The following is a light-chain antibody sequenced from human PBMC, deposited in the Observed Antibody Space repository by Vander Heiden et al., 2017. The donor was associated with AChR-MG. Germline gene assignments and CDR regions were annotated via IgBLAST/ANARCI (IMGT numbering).Light chain of an antibody. Sequence: DIQMTQSPSAVSASVGDRVTITCRASQAISAWLIWYQQKPGKAPNLLIFATSSLQSGVPARFNGSKSGTDFTLTISSLQPEDVATYYCQQADRFPWTFGQGTTVEVK. CDR1: QAISAW. J-gene: IGKJ1*01. CDR2: ATS. V-gene: IGKV1-12*02. CDR3: QQADRFPWT.